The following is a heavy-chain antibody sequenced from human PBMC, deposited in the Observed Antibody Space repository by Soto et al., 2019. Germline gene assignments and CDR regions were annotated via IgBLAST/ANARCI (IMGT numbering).Heavy chain of an antibody. CDR3: ARDGEQETAMVTVYYGMDV. Sequence: QVQLVESGGGVVQPGRSLRLSCAASGFTFSSYGMHWVRQAPGKGLEWVAVIWYDGSNKYYADSVKGRFTISRDNSKNTLYLQMNSLRAEDTAVYYCARDGEQETAMVTVYYGMDVWGQGTTVTVSS. D-gene: IGHD5-18*01. J-gene: IGHJ6*02. CDR2: IWYDGSNK. CDR1: GFTFSSYG. V-gene: IGHV3-33*01.